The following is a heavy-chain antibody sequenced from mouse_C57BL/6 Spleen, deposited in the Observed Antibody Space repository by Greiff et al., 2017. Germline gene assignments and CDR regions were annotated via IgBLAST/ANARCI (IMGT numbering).Heavy chain of an antibody. V-gene: IGHV1-69*01. D-gene: IGHD2-3*01. CDR2: IDPSDSYT. J-gene: IGHJ2*01. CDR3: ARTLDGYQCYFDY. CDR1: GYTFTSYW. Sequence: QVQLQQPGAELVMPGASVKLSCKASGYTFTSYWMHWVKQKPGQGLEWIGEIDPSDSYTNYNQKFKGKSTLTVDKSSSTAYMQLSSLTSEDSAVYDCARTLDGYQCYFDYWGQGTTLTVSS.